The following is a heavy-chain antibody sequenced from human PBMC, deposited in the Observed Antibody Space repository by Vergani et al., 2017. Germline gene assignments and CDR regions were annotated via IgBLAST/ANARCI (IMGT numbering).Heavy chain of an antibody. CDR3: ARGRYSGYDPNYYDYYMDV. Sequence: QVQLQESGPGLVKPSETLSLTCTVSGGYISSYYWSWIRQPPGKGLEWIGYIYYSGSTNYNPSLKSRVTISVDTSKNQFSLKLSSVTAADTAVYYCARGRYSGYDPNYYDYYMDVWGKGTTVTVSS. D-gene: IGHD5-12*01. CDR2: IYYSGST. V-gene: IGHV4-59*01. CDR1: GGYISSYY. J-gene: IGHJ6*03.